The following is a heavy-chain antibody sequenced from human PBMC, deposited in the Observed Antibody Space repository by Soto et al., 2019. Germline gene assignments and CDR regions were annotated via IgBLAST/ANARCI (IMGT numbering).Heavy chain of an antibody. CDR3: AHIPSGSYPIDY. CDR2: IYWDDNR. V-gene: IGHV2-5*02. J-gene: IGHJ4*02. Sequence: SGPTLVNPTQTLTMTCTFSGFSLSTRGVGVGWIRQPPGKALKWLALIYWDDNRRYSPSLKGRLTITKDTSKNQVVLTMTNMDPVDTATYYCAHIPSGSYPIDYWCQGTLVTV. CDR1: GFSLSTRGVG. D-gene: IGHD6-19*01.